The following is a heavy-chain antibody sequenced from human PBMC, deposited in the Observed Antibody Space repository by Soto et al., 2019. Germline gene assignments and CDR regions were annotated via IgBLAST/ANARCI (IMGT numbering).Heavy chain of an antibody. CDR1: GGSFSGYY. CDR2: INHSGNT. J-gene: IGHJ4*02. V-gene: IGHV4-34*01. CDR3: ARYGSGWYIFFDY. Sequence: SETLSLTCAVYGGSFSGYYWSWIRQPPGKGLEWIGEINHSGNTNYNPSLKSRVTISVDTSNNQLSLKLSSVTAADTAVYYCARYGSGWYIFFDYWGQGTLVTVSS. D-gene: IGHD6-19*01.